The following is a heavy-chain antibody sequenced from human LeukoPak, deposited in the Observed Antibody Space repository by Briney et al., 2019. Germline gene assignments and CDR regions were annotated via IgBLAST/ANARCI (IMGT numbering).Heavy chain of an antibody. Sequence: ASVKVSCKASGYTFTGYYMHWVRQAPGQGLEWMGYMNPSSGKTGYAQNFQGRVTIITNTSIRTAYMELSSLTSEDTAVYYFAREGFDIWGQRTIVTVSS. CDR1: GYTFTGYY. D-gene: IGHD3-10*01. V-gene: IGHV1-8*03. J-gene: IGHJ3*02. CDR2: MNPSSGKT. CDR3: AREGFDI.